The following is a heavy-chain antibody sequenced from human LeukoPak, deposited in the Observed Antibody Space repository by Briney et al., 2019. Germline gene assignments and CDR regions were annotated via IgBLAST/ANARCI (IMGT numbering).Heavy chain of an antibody. CDR2: ISGNGGST. V-gene: IGHV3-23*01. CDR3: AKDISISIYSSYFDS. J-gene: IGHJ4*02. Sequence: PGGSLRLSCAASGCTFYSYAISWVRQAPGKGLDWVSTISGNGGSTYYADSVKGRFTISRGNSRNTLYLQMNDLRAGDTALYYCAKDISISIYSSYFDSWGQGTLVTVSS. D-gene: IGHD3-9*01. CDR1: GCTFYSYA.